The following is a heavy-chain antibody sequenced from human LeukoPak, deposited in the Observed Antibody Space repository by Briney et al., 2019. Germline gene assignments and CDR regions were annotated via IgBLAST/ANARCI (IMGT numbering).Heavy chain of an antibody. V-gene: IGHV5-51*01. CDR1: GYRFTSYW. Sequence: AESPMISCKGSGYRFTSYWIGWERQMPGKGLEWMGFIHPVDSEPRYSPPFHGQVSISVDKSINAAYLQWSSLEAWDPAMYYCARQSRLNTNYYISDCWGQGTLVTVCS. D-gene: IGHD1-26*01. CDR3: ARQSRLNTNYYISDC. J-gene: IGHJ4*02. CDR2: IHPVDSEP.